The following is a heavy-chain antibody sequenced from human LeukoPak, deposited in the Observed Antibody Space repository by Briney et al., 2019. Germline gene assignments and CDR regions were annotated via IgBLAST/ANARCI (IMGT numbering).Heavy chain of an antibody. Sequence: GASVKVSCKASGYTFTGYYMHWVRQAPGQGLEWMGWINPNSGGTNYAQKFQGRVTMTRDTSISTAYMELSRLRSDDTAVYYCARLQGRYDILTGYYDYWGQGTLVTVSS. D-gene: IGHD3-9*01. J-gene: IGHJ4*02. V-gene: IGHV1-2*02. CDR1: GYTFTGYY. CDR3: ARLQGRYDILTGYYDY. CDR2: INPNSGGT.